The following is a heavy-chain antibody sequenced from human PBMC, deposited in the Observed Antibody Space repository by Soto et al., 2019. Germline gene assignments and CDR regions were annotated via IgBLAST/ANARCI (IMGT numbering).Heavy chain of an antibody. CDR3: AREGGESSDGLYYFDS. D-gene: IGHD3-16*01. CDR2: IYYSGNT. CDR1: GGSTSSDNY. Sequence: PSETLSLTCTVSGGSTSSDNYWSWIRQPPGKGLEWIGHIYYSGNTDYNPSLKSRLAISIDTSKNQFSLKLSTVTAADTAVYFCAREGGESSDGLYYFDSWGQGSLVTVSS. J-gene: IGHJ4*02. V-gene: IGHV4-30-4*01.